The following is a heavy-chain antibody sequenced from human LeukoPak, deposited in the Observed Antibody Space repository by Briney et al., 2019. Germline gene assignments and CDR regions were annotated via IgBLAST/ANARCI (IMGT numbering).Heavy chain of an antibody. J-gene: IGHJ4*02. D-gene: IGHD5-12*01. V-gene: IGHV4-59*01. Sequence: PSETLSLTCAVYGGSFSGYYWSWIRQPPGKGLEWIGYIYYSGSTNYNPSLKSRVTISVDTSKNQFSLKLSSVTAADTAVYYCARGSGYSGYGFWGQGTLVTVSS. CDR2: IYYSGST. CDR1: GGSFSGYY. CDR3: ARGSGYSGYGF.